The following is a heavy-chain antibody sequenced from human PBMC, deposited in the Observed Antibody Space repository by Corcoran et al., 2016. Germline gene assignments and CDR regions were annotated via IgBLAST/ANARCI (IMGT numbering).Heavy chain of an antibody. D-gene: IGHD2-8*01. Sequence: QVQLVQSGAEVKKPGASVKVSCKASGYTFTSYYMHWVRQAPGQGLEWMGIINPSGGSTSYAQKCQGRVTMTRETSTSTVYMERSSLRSEDTAVYYCARDQYCSNGVGYTNAGCFDYWGQGTLVTVSS. J-gene: IGHJ4*02. CDR2: INPSGGST. CDR3: ARDQYCSNGVGYTNAGCFDY. V-gene: IGHV1-46*01. CDR1: GYTFTSYY.